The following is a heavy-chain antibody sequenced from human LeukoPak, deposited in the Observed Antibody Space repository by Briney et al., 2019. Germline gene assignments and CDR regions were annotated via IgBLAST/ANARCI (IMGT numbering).Heavy chain of an antibody. D-gene: IGHD6-19*01. Sequence: PGGSLRLSRAASGFTPSNKYMSWVRQAPANGVGGVSVIYSGGSTYYADSVKGRFTISRDNSKNTLYLQMNSLRAKDTAVYYCARVSYSSGWYYFDYWGEGTLVTVSS. J-gene: IGHJ4*02. CDR1: GFTPSNKY. CDR3: ARVSYSSGWYYFDY. V-gene: IGHV3-53*01. CDR2: IYSGGST.